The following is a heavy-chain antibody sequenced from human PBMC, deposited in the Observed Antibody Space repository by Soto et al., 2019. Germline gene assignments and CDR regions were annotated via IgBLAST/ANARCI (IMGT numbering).Heavy chain of an antibody. D-gene: IGHD6-13*01. Sequence: GASVKVSCKASGGTFSSYTISWVRQAPGQGLEWMGRIIPILGIANYAQKFQGRVTITADKSTSTAYMELSSLRSDDTAVYYCARGEAAAGYSEFYYYGMDVWGQGTTVTVSS. CDR1: GGTFSSYT. V-gene: IGHV1-69*02. CDR2: IIPILGIA. J-gene: IGHJ6*02. CDR3: ARGEAAAGYSEFYYYGMDV.